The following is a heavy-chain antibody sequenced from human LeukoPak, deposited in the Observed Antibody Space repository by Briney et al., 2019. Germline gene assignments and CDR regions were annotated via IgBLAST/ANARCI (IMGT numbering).Heavy chain of an antibody. CDR3: AKHDY. Sequence: GGSLRLSCAASGFTFSSYGMHWVRQAPGKRLEWVAVISYDGSNKYYADSVKGRFTISRDNSKNTLYLQMNSLRAEDTAVYYCAKHDYWGQGTPVTVSS. J-gene: IGHJ4*02. V-gene: IGHV3-30*18. CDR1: GFTFSSYG. CDR2: ISYDGSNK.